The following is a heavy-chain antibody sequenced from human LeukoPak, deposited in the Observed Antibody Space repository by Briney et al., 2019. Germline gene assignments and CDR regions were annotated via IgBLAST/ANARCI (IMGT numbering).Heavy chain of an antibody. CDR3: ARIRDGYNDAYDL. CDR1: GYTFTDSY. V-gene: IGHV1-46*01. Sequence: ASVKVSCKASGYTFTDSYVHWVRQAPGQVLEWMGLIDPDGGNTKYAQNFQGRVTLTRDTSTSTLYMELSSLRSEDTAIYYCARIRDGYNDAYDLWGQGTVVTVPS. D-gene: IGHD5-24*01. J-gene: IGHJ3*01. CDR2: IDPDGGNT.